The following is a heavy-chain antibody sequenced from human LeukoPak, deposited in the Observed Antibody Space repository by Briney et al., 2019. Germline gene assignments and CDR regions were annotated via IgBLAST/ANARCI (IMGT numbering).Heavy chain of an antibody. CDR2: ISYDGSNK. V-gene: IGHV3-30*18. Sequence: PGGSLRLSCAASGFTFSSHWMSWVRQAPGKGLEWVAVISYDGSNKYYADSVKGRFTISRDNSKNTLYLQMNSLRAEDTAVYYCAKARQGIAARADAFDIWGQGTMVTVSS. CDR3: AKARQGIAARADAFDI. J-gene: IGHJ3*02. CDR1: GFTFSSHW. D-gene: IGHD6-6*01.